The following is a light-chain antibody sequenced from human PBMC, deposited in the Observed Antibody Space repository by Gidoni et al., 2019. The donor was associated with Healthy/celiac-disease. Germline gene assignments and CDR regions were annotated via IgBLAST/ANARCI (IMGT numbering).Light chain of an antibody. J-gene: IGLJ2*01. CDR3: CSYAGSYTLG. CDR2: DVS. CDR1: SSDVGGYNY. Sequence: QSALTQPHSVSGSPGPSVTISCTGTSSDVGGYNYVSWYQQHPGKAPKLMIYDVSKRPSGVPDRCSGSKSGNTASLTISGRQAEDEADYYGCSYAGSYTLGVGGGTKLTVL. V-gene: IGLV2-11*01.